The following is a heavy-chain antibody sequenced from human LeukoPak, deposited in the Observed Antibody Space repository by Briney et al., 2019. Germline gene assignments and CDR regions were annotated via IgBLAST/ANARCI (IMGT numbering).Heavy chain of an antibody. CDR2: TSYDGTSE. J-gene: IGHJ5*02. CDR3: ARAKGLAGSYLDNWFDP. Sequence: GGSLRLSCAASGVSLRRYDMRWVRQAPGKGLEWVAATSYDGTSELYADFVKGRFSISRDNSRNTLSLQMDTLRPEDTAIYYCARAKGLAGSYLDNWFDPWGQGTRVIVSS. CDR1: GVSLRRYD. V-gene: IGHV3-30*04. D-gene: IGHD1-26*01.